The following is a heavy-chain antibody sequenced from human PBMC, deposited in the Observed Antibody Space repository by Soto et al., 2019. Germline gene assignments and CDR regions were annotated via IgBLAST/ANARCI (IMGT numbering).Heavy chain of an antibody. J-gene: IGHJ6*02. V-gene: IGHV1-2*04. D-gene: IGHD2-15*01. CDR1: GYTFTGYY. CDR2: INPNSGGT. Sequence: QVQLVQSGAEVKKPGASVKVSCKASGYTFTGYYMHWVRQAPGQGLEWMGWINPNSGGTNYAQKFQGWVTMTRDTSLSTAYMELSRLRSDDTAVYYCARGPVVVVAATPMYYYYYGMDVWGQGTTVTVSS. CDR3: ARGPVVVVAATPMYYYYYGMDV.